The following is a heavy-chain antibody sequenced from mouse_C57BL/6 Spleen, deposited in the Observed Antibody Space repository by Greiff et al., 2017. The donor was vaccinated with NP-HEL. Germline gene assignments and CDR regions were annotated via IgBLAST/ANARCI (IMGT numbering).Heavy chain of an antibody. Sequence: EVKFVESGGGLVKPGGSLKLSCAASGFTFSDYGMHWVRQAPEKGLEWVAYISSGSSTIYYADTVKGRFTISRDNAKNTLFLQMTSLRSEDTAMYYCATNWALMDYWGQGTSVTVSS. J-gene: IGHJ4*01. CDR2: ISSGSSTI. D-gene: IGHD4-1*02. CDR3: ATNWALMDY. CDR1: GFTFSDYG. V-gene: IGHV5-17*01.